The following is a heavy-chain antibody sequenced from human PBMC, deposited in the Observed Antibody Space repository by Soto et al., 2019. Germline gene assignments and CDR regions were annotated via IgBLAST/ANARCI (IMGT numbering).Heavy chain of an antibody. J-gene: IGHJ4*02. D-gene: IGHD6-19*01. CDR1: GYTFTGYY. CDR3: ARNSGHQRALDY. Sequence: ASVKVSFKASGYTFTGYYMHWLRQAPGQGLEWMGWINPNSGGTNYAQKFQGRVTMTRDTSISTAYMELSRLRSDDTAVYYCARNSGHQRALDYWGQGTLVTVSS. CDR2: INPNSGGT. V-gene: IGHV1-2*02.